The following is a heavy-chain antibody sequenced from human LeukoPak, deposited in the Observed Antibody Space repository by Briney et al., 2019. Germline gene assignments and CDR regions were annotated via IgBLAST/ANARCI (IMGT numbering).Heavy chain of an antibody. CDR2: MYSSGST. Sequence: SETLSLTCAVSGGSISSSSYYWGWIRQPPGKGLEWIGSMYSSGSTYYNPSLKSRVTISVDTSKNQFSLKLSSVTAADTAVYYCARSGSGYLRYYFDYWGQGTLVTVSS. V-gene: IGHV4-39*07. D-gene: IGHD5-12*01. CDR3: ARSGSGYLRYYFDY. CDR1: GGSISSSSYY. J-gene: IGHJ4*02.